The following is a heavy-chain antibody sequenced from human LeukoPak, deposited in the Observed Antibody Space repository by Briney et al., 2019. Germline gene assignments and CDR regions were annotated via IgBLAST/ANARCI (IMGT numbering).Heavy chain of an antibody. CDR3: AKDLGRFGVGVSLDF. J-gene: IGHJ4*02. CDR1: GFTFSSYW. D-gene: IGHD3-3*01. CDR2: INTDGNST. V-gene: IGHV3-74*01. Sequence: GGSLRLSCAASGFTFSSYWMHWVRQVPGKGLVWVSRINTDGNSTTYADSVKGRFTISREWSRNTLYLQMNSLRVEDSAVYYCAKDLGRFGVGVSLDFWGLGTLVTVAS.